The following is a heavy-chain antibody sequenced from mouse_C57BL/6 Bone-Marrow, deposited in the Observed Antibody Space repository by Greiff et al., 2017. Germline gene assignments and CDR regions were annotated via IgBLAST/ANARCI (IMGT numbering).Heavy chain of an antibody. V-gene: IGHV5-2*01. CDR3: ARRPTGTRDY. CDR1: EYEFPSHD. CDR2: INSDGGST. D-gene: IGHD4-1*02. J-gene: IGHJ2*01. Sequence: EVQGVESGGGLVQPGESLKLSCESNEYEFPSHDMSWVRKTPEKRLELVAAINSDGGSTYYPDTMERRFIISRANTKKNLDLQMSSLRSEDTALYDCARRPTGTRDYWGQGTTLTVSS.